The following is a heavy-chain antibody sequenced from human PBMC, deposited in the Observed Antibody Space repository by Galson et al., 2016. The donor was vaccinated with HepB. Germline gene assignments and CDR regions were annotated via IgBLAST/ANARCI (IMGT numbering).Heavy chain of an antibody. V-gene: IGHV3-7*01. Sequence: SLRLSCAASGFRFSAYWLAWVRQAPGKGLEYVANINEDGSRTHYLDSAKGRFTISRDNAKNSVSLLMDSLRADDTALYYCWSGYTSGIWGQGTRVTVSP. J-gene: IGHJ3*02. CDR3: WSGYTSGI. CDR2: INEDGSRT. D-gene: IGHD6-19*01. CDR1: GFRFSAYW.